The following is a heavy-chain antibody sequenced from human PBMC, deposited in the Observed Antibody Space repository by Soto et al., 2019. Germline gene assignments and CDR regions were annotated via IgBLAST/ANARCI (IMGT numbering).Heavy chain of an antibody. CDR1: GYTFTDYY. V-gene: IGHV1-46*01. CDR3: ARGRNTMIVGGYFVY. J-gene: IGHJ4*02. D-gene: IGHD3-22*01. Sequence: ASVKVSCKASGYTFTDYYVHWVRQAPGQGLEWMGIINPSSGSTTYAQKFQGRVTMTRDTSTSTIYMELSSLRSEDTAVYYCARGRNTMIVGGYFVYWGQGTLVTVSS. CDR2: INPSSGST.